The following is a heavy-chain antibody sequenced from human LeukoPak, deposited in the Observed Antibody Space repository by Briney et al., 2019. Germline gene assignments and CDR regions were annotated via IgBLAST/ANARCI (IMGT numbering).Heavy chain of an antibody. Sequence: GASVKVSCKASGYTFTSNHMHWVRQAPGQGLEWRGIINPSDDTTTYAQKFRGRVTMTRDTSTSTVYMDLSSLRSEDTAVYYCARDGGSYGDCPHWGQGTLVTVSS. D-gene: IGHD4-17*01. CDR2: INPSDDTT. V-gene: IGHV1-46*01. CDR1: GYTFTSNH. CDR3: ARDGGSYGDCPH. J-gene: IGHJ1*01.